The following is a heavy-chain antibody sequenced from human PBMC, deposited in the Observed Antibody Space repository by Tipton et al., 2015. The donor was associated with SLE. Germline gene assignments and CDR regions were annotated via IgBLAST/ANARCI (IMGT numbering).Heavy chain of an antibody. Sequence: TLSLTCTVSGGSISSSSYYWGWIRQPPGKGLEWIGEINHSGSTNYNPSLKSRVTISVDTSKNQFSLKLNSVTAADTAVYYCARHGGYWGQGTLVTVSS. CDR3: ARHGGY. J-gene: IGHJ4*02. D-gene: IGHD3-3*01. V-gene: IGHV4-39*01. CDR1: GGSISSSSYY. CDR2: INHSGST.